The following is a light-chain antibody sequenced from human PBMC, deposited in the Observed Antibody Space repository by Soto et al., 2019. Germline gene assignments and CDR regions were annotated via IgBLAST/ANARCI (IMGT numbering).Light chain of an antibody. CDR1: QSIRNY. CDR3: QQSYSTPYA. J-gene: IGKJ2*01. V-gene: IGKV1-39*01. Sequence: DIQMTQSPSSLSASVGDRVTITCRASQSIRNYVNWYQQKPGKAPKFLIYVASTLQSGVPSRFIGSRSSTDFTLTISSLQPDDFATYYWQQSYSTPYAFGQETKLEIK. CDR2: VAS.